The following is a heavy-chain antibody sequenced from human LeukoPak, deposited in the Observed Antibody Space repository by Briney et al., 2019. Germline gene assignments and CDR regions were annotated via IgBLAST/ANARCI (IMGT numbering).Heavy chain of an antibody. CDR1: GGSVTSFG. V-gene: IGHV1-69*13. D-gene: IGHD5/OR15-5a*01. CDR3: AREVDIVSMPGWFDP. Sequence: SVKVSCKASGGSVTSFGLSWVRQAPGQWLEWMGGMIPIFGRAHYAQKFQGRVTITADELTSTAYMELSSLRSEDTAVYYCAREVDIVSMPGWFDPWGQGTLVTVSS. J-gene: IGHJ5*02. CDR2: MIPIFGRA.